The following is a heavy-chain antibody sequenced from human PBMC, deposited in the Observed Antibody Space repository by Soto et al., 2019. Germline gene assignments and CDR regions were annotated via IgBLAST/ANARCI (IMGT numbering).Heavy chain of an antibody. D-gene: IGHD3-22*01. J-gene: IGHJ1*01. CDR2: ISYDGNNK. CDR1: GFTFSSYG. Sequence: QVQLVESGGGVVQPGRSLRLSCAASGFTFSSYGMHWVRQAPGKGLEWVAVISYDGNNKYYADSVKGRFTISRDNSKNTLYLKMHGLGAEDRVVYYCAKVNYNIIKRSPGREYFQHWGRGTLVPVSS. V-gene: IGHV3-30*18. CDR3: AKVNYNIIKRSPGREYFQH.